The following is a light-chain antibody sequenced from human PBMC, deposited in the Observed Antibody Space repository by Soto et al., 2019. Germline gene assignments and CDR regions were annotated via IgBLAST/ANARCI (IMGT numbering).Light chain of an antibody. Sequence: EIVLTQSPGTLSLSPGERATLSCRASQSVSSSYLAWHQQKPGQAPRLLIYGASSRATGIPDRFSGSGSGTDFTLTISRLEPEDLAVYYCQQYGGSRMYTFGQGTKLEIK. V-gene: IGKV3-20*01. CDR1: QSVSSSY. CDR2: GAS. J-gene: IGKJ2*01. CDR3: QQYGGSRMYT.